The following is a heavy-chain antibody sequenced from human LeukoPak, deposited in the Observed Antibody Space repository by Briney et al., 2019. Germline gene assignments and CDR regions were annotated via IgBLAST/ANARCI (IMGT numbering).Heavy chain of an antibody. Sequence: PSETLSLTCTVSGGSISSSSYYWGWIRQPPGKGLEWIGSIYYSGSTYYNPSLKSRVTISVDTSKNQFSLKLSSVTAADTAVYYCARLLFVPIFGWYNWFDPWGQGTLVTVSS. CDR3: ARLLFVPIFGWYNWFDP. D-gene: IGHD3-3*01. V-gene: IGHV4-39*01. CDR1: GGSISSSSYY. J-gene: IGHJ5*02. CDR2: IYYSGST.